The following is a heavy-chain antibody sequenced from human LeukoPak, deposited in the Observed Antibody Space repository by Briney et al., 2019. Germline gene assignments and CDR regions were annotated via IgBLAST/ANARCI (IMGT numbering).Heavy chain of an antibody. Sequence: GGSLRLSCAASGFTFSDYYMSWIRQAPGKGLEWVSYISSSGSTIYYADSVKGRFTISRDNAKNSLYLQMNSLRAEDTAVYFCARDTYYYDSGGYYYVKWIDYWGQGTLVTVSS. CDR1: GFTFSDYY. V-gene: IGHV3-11*01. D-gene: IGHD3-22*01. CDR2: ISSSGSTI. CDR3: ARDTYYYDSGGYYYVKWIDY. J-gene: IGHJ4*02.